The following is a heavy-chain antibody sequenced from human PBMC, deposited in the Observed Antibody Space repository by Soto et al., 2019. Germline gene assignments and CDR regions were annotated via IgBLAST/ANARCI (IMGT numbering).Heavy chain of an antibody. CDR2: IYYSGST. CDR1: GGSISSYY. CDR3: ARLRGYSGPFDY. J-gene: IGHJ4*02. V-gene: IGHV4-59*08. D-gene: IGHD5-12*01. Sequence: PSETLSLTCTVSGGSISSYYWSWIRQPPGKGLEWIGYIYYSGSTNYNPSLKSRVTISVDTSKNQFSLKLSSVTAADTAVYYCARLRGYSGPFDYWGQGTLVTVSS.